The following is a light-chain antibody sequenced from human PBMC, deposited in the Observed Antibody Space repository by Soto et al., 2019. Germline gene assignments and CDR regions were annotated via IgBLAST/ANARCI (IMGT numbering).Light chain of an antibody. V-gene: IGKV1-5*03. CDR3: QQYSSYST. Sequence: DIQMTQSPSTLSASVGDRVTITCRASQSISSWLAWYQQKPGKAPKLLIYKAATLESGVTSRFSGSGAGTEFTLTISSLQPDDLATYYCQQYSSYSTFGQGTKLEIK. CDR1: QSISSW. CDR2: KAA. J-gene: IGKJ2*01.